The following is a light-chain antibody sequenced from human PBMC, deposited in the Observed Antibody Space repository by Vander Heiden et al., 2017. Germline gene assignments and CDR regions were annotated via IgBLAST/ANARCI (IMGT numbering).Light chain of an antibody. CDR3: QQYYSTPYT. J-gene: IGKJ2*01. Sequence: IVMTQSPVSLAVSLGERATINCKSSQSILYSSNNKNYLAWYQQKPGQPPKLLIYWASTRESGVPDRFSGSGSGTDFTLTISSLQAGDVAVYYCQQYYSTPYTFGQGTKLEIK. CDR2: WAS. V-gene: IGKV4-1*01. CDR1: QSILYSSNNKNY.